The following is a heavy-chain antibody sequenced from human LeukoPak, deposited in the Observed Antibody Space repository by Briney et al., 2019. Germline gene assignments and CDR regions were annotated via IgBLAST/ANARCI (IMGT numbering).Heavy chain of an antibody. CDR1: VFTFSSYA. Sequence: PGGSLRLLCSASVFTFSSYAMHWVRQAPGKGLEYVSAISSNGGSTYYADSVKGRFTISRDNAKNTLYLQISSLRAEDTAVYYFVTGRASIDYWGHGALVSVSS. CDR3: VTGRASIDY. D-gene: IGHD2-15*01. J-gene: IGHJ4*01. CDR2: ISSNGGST. V-gene: IGHV3-64D*09.